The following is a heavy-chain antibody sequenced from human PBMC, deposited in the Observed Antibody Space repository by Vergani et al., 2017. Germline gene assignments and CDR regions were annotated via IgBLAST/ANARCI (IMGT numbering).Heavy chain of an antibody. D-gene: IGHD6-13*01. CDR3: GKMVSSSWYVCLDY. Sequence: EVQLLESGGSLKQPGGSVRLSCAASGFTFSSYAMSWVRQAPGKGLEWVSAISGSGGSTYYADSVKGRFTISRDNSKNTLYLQMNSLRAEDTAVYYCGKMVSSSWYVCLDYWGQGTLVTVSS. CDR1: GFTFSSYA. V-gene: IGHV3-23*01. J-gene: IGHJ4*02. CDR2: ISGSGGST.